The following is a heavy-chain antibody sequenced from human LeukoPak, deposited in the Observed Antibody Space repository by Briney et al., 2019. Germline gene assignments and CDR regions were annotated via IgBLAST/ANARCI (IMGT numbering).Heavy chain of an antibody. CDR1: GFTFSSYA. D-gene: IGHD6-19*01. J-gene: IGHJ4*02. V-gene: IGHV3-23*01. CDR3: AKMSGWYQADY. CDR2: ISGSGGST. Sequence: GGSLRLSCAASGFTFSSYAMSWVHQAPGKGLEWVSAISGSGGSTYYADSVKGRLTISRDNSKNTLYLQMNSLRAEDTAVYYCAKMSGWYQADYWGQGTLVTVSS.